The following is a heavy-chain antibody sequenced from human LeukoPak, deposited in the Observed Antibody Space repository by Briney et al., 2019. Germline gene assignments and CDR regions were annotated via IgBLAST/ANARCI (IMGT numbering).Heavy chain of an antibody. CDR3: ARASNPWLQLS. CDR2: IQQDGSQK. J-gene: IGHJ4*02. Sequence: GGSLRLSCAASGFTFSNYWMIWVRQAPGKGLEWAANIQQDGSQKRYADSVRGRFTVSRDNAQTSLYLHMNSLRAEDTAVYYCARASNPWLQLSWGQGTLVTVSS. V-gene: IGHV3-7*05. D-gene: IGHD5-24*01. CDR1: GFTFSNYW.